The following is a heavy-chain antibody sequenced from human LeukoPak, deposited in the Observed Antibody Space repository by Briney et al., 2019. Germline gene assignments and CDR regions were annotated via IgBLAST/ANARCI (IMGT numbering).Heavy chain of an antibody. Sequence: GGSLRLSCAASGFTFSSYTMHWVRQAPGKGLEWVAVISNDGSNKYYADSVKGRFTISRDNSKNMLYMQMNSLRAEDTAAYYCERSLISSWIYSGSFDYWDQGTLVTVSS. CDR1: GFTFSSYT. D-gene: IGHD5-12*01. V-gene: IGHV3-30*04. CDR2: ISNDGSNK. J-gene: IGHJ4*02. CDR3: ERSLISSWIYSGSFDY.